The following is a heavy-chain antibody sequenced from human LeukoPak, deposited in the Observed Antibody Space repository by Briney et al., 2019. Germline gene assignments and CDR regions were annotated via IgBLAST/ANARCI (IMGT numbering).Heavy chain of an antibody. CDR3: ARDSSGWYHWFDP. Sequence: ASVKVSCKASGYTFTGYYMHWVRQATGQGLEWMGWMNPNTGNTDYAQKFQGRLTITRNTSISTVYMELSSLRSEDTAVYYCARDSSGWYHWFDPWGQGTLVTVSS. CDR2: MNPNTGNT. J-gene: IGHJ5*02. CDR1: GYTFTGYY. D-gene: IGHD6-19*01. V-gene: IGHV1-8*03.